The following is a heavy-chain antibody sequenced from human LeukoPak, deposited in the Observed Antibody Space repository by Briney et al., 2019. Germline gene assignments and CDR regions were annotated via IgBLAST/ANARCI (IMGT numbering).Heavy chain of an antibody. J-gene: IGHJ6*02. CDR1: GGSISSYY. Sequence: SETLSLTCTVSGGSISSYYWSWIRQPPGKGLEWIGYIYYSGSTNYNPSLKSRVTISVDTSKNQFSLKLSSVTAADTAVYYCARALGYCSSTSCHYGLDVWGQGTTVTVSS. D-gene: IGHD2-2*01. CDR3: ARALGYCSSTSCHYGLDV. CDR2: IYYSGST. V-gene: IGHV4-59*01.